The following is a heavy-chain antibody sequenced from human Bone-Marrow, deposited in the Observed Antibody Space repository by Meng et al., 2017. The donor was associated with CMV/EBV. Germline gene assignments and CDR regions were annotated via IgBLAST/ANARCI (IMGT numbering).Heavy chain of an antibody. D-gene: IGHD6-19*01. J-gene: IGHJ4*02. CDR3: ARDPSGEYYFDY. CDR2: ISYDGSNK. V-gene: IGHV3-30*03. CDR1: GFTFSDYC. Sequence: GGSLRLSCAASGFTFSDYCMNWVRQAPGKGLEWVAVISYDGSNKYYADSVKGRFTISRDNSKNTLYLQMNSLRAEDTAVYYCARDPSGEYYFDYWGQGTLVTVSS.